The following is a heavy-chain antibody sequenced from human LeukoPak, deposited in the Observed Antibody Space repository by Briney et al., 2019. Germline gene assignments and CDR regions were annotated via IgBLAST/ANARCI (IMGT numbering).Heavy chain of an antibody. J-gene: IGHJ4*01. CDR1: GDSISNYY. V-gene: IGHV4-59*12. D-gene: IGHD4-17*01. CDR3: ARDQRLGDYGGSDY. CDR2: IYYSGST. Sequence: PSETLSLTCNVSGDSISNYYWSWIRQSPGKGLEWIGYIYYSGSTNYNPSLKSRVTISVGTSKNQFSLKLSSVTAADTAVYYCARDQRLGDYGGSDYWGQGTLVTVSS.